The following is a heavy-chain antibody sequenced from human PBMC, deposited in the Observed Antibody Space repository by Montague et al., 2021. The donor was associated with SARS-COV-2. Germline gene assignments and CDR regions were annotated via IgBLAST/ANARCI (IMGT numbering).Heavy chain of an antibody. V-gene: IGHV3-11*01. D-gene: IGHD3-9*01. CDR1: GFTFSDYY. J-gene: IGHJ4*02. CDR3: VRDGANIYYNIFTYRDGFDY. CDR2: TTTGGDSI. Sequence: SLRLSCAASGFTFSDYYMSWIRQAPGRGLEWIAYTTTGGDSIYFADSVKGRFTISRDNAKKSIFLQLNSLRAEDTAVYYCVRDGANIYYNIFTYRDGFDYWGQGTLVTVSS.